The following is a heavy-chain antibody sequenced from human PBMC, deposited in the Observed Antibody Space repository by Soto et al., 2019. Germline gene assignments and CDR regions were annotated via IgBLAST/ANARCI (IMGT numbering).Heavy chain of an antibody. Sequence: QVQLQQWGAGLLKPSETLSLTCAVHGGSFSGYSWTWIRQPPGQGLEWIGEINSGGSTTYNPSLRSRVSMSLETSTNHFSLNLSSVTAADTAVYYCARHRDYYYFYYGMDVWGQGTTVTVSS. CDR3: ARHRDYYYFYYGMDV. CDR1: GGSFSGYS. V-gene: IGHV4-34*01. D-gene: IGHD3-16*01. J-gene: IGHJ6*02. CDR2: INSGGST.